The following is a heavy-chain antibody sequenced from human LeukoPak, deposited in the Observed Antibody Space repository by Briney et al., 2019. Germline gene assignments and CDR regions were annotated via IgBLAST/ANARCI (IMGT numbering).Heavy chain of an antibody. J-gene: IGHJ4*02. CDR1: GFTFRSYG. D-gene: IGHD4-17*01. CDR2: IWYDGSNK. V-gene: IGHV3-33*01. CDR3: ARDKGTTCIDN. Sequence: PGRSLRLSCAASGFTFRSYGMHWVRQAPGKGLEWVAVIWYDGSNKYYTDSVKGRFTISRDNSKNTLYLQMNSLRAEDTAVYYCARDKGTTCIDNWGQGALVTVSS.